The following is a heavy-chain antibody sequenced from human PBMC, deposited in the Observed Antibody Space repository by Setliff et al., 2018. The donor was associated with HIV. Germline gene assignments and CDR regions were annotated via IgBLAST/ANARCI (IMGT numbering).Heavy chain of an antibody. V-gene: IGHV3-30*04. J-gene: IGHJ4*02. CDR1: GFTFSSHA. CDR3: LRERNFWSRPPG. CDR2: ISYDETNQ. D-gene: IGHD3-3*01. Sequence: SLRLSCAASGFTFSSHAMHWVRQAPGKGLEWVAIISYDETNQYYADSVKGRFTISRDNSKNTLYLQMNSLRAEDTAVYYCLRERNFWSRPPGWGQGTLVTVSS.